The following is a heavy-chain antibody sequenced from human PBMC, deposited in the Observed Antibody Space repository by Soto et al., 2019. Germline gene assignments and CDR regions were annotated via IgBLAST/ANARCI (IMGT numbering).Heavy chain of an antibody. Sequence: ASVKVSCKASGYTFTSYAMHWVRQAPGQRLEWMGWINAGNGNTKYSQKFQGRVTITRDTSASTAYMELSSLRSEDTAVYYCARNSIEADGTGWFDTWGQGTLVTVSS. CDR3: ARNSIEADGTGWFDT. V-gene: IGHV1-3*01. J-gene: IGHJ5*02. D-gene: IGHD6-13*01. CDR1: GYTFTSYA. CDR2: INAGNGNT.